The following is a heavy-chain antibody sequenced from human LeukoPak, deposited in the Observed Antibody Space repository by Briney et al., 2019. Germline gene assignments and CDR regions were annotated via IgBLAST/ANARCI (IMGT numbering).Heavy chain of an antibody. CDR3: AKGAFYCTNGVCYFDY. J-gene: IGHJ4*02. CDR2: INTDGSST. CDR1: GFTFSSYW. D-gene: IGHD2-8*01. V-gene: IGHV3-74*01. Sequence: GGSLRLSCAASGFTFSSYWMHWVRQAPGKGLVWVSRINTDGSSTSYADSVKGRFTISRDNAKNTLYLQMNSLRAEDTAVYYCAKGAFYCTNGVCYFDYWGQGTLVTVSS.